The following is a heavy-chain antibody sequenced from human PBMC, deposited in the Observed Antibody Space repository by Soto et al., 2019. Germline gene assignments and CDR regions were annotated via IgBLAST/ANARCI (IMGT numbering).Heavy chain of an antibody. Sequence: ASVKVSCKASGYTFTIYAMHWVLQAPGQRLEWMGWINAGNGNTKYSQKFQGRVTITRDTSASTAYMELSSLRSEDTAVYYCARRSRSWYFDYWGQGTLVTVS. D-gene: IGHD6-13*01. CDR3: ARRSRSWYFDY. J-gene: IGHJ4*02. CDR1: GYTFTIYA. V-gene: IGHV1-3*01. CDR2: INAGNGNT.